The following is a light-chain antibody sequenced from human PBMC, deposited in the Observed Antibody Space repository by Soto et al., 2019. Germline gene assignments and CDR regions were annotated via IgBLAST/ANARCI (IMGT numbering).Light chain of an antibody. J-gene: IGLJ2*01. CDR2: TNN. Sequence: QSVLTQPPSASGTPGQRVTISCSGSTSNIGNNVVNWYQQRPGTAPKLLISTNNKRPSGIPDRFSGSKSGTSATLGITGLQTGDEADYYCGTWDSSLSAGVFGGGTKLTVL. V-gene: IGLV1-51*02. CDR1: TSNIGNNV. CDR3: GTWDSSLSAGV.